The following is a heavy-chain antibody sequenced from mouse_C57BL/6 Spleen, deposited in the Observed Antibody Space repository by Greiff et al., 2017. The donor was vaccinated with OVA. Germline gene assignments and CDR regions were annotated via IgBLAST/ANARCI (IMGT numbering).Heavy chain of an antibody. CDR3: ARRSYDYDGYYYAMDY. Sequence: EVQRVESGGGLVQPGGSLKLSCAASGFTFSDYYMYWVRQTPEKRLEWVAYISNGGGSTYYPDTVKGRFTISRDNAKNTLYLQMSRLKSEDTAMYYCARRSYDYDGYYYAMDYWGQGTSVTVSS. V-gene: IGHV5-12*01. D-gene: IGHD2-4*01. CDR1: GFTFSDYY. J-gene: IGHJ4*01. CDR2: ISNGGGST.